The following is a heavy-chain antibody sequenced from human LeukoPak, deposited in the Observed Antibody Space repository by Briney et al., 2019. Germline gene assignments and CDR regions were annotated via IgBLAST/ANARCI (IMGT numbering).Heavy chain of an antibody. CDR3: AGDPGWRWNYMDV. Sequence: GGTLRLSCAASGFTFSSYGMNWVRQAPGKGLEWVSIIYSGGSTFYADSVKGRFTISRDNSKNTLYLQMNSLRAEDTAVYYCAGDPGWRWNYMDVWGKGTTVTISS. D-gene: IGHD2-15*01. V-gene: IGHV3-53*01. CDR1: GFTFSSYG. J-gene: IGHJ6*03. CDR2: IYSGGST.